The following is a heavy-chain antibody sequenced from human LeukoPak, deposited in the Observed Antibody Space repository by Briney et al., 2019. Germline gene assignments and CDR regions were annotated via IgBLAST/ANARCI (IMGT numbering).Heavy chain of an antibody. J-gene: IGHJ4*02. Sequence: ASVKVSCKASGYTFTSYGISWVRQAPGQGLEWMGWISAYNGNTNCAQKLQGRVTMTTDTSTSTAYMKLRSLRSDDTAVYYCARVGGMGAAGTHFDYWGQGTLVTVSS. CDR2: ISAYNGNT. V-gene: IGHV1-18*01. CDR1: GYTFTSYG. D-gene: IGHD6-13*01. CDR3: ARVGGMGAAGTHFDY.